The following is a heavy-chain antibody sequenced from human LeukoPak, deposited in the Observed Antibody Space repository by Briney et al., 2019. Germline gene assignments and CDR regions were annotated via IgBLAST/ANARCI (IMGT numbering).Heavy chain of an antibody. D-gene: IGHD6-13*01. CDR1: GGSISSHY. J-gene: IGHJ6*03. CDR3: ARGGRYMSASWYRSVYYYMDV. CDR2: IYYSGST. Sequence: SETLSLTCTVSGGSISSHYWSWIRQPPGKGLEWIGYIYYSGSTNYNPSLKSRVTISVDTSKNQFSLKLTSVTAADTAVYYCARGGRYMSASWYRSVYYYMDVWGKGTTVTVSS. V-gene: IGHV4-59*08.